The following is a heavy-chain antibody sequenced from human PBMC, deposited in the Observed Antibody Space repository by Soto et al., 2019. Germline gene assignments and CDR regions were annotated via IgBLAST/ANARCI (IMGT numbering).Heavy chain of an antibody. CDR1: GFTYSSYG. Sequence: QVQLVESGRGVVQPGRSLRLSCAASGFTYSSYGMHWVRQAPGKGLEWVGVIWYDGSTKYYADSVKGRFTISRDNSKNTLYVQMNSLRAEDTAVYYCAREFDGMDVWGQGTTVTVSS. CDR2: IWYDGSTK. CDR3: AREFDGMDV. V-gene: IGHV3-33*01. J-gene: IGHJ6*02.